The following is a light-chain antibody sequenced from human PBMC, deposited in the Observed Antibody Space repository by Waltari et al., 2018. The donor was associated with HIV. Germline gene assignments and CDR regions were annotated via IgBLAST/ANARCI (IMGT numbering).Light chain of an antibody. CDR2: DAT. Sequence: HSALTQPASVSGSPGQSISLSCSGTGSDIGVYDFVSWYQQHPGRPPKLIIYDATNRPSDVSDRFSASKSGTTASLTITGLQDEDEADYFCSSFTTSQTYVFGSGTRVTVL. J-gene: IGLJ1*01. CDR1: GSDIGVYDF. V-gene: IGLV2-14*03. CDR3: SSFTTSQTYV.